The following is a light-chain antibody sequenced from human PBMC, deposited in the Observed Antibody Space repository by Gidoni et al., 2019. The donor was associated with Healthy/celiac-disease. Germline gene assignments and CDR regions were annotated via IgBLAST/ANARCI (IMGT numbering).Light chain of an antibody. V-gene: IGKV4-1*01. CDR3: QQYYSTPYT. CDR1: QSVLYSSNNKNY. J-gene: IGKJ2*01. CDR2: WAS. Sequence: DIVMTQSPASLAVSLGERATINCKSSQSVLYSSNNKNYLAWYQQKPGQPPKLLISWASTREAGVPDRFSGSGSGTDFTLTISSLQAEYVAVYYCQQYYSTPYTFGQGTKLEIK.